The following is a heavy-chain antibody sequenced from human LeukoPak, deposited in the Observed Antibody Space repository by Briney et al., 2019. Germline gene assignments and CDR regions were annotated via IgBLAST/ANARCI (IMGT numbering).Heavy chain of an antibody. Sequence: GGSLRLSCTASGFTFGDYAMSWVRQAPGKGLEWVGFIRSKAYGGTTEYAASVKGRFTISRDDSKSIAYLQMNSLKTEGTAVYYCTSSRDGYNFYFDYWGQGTLVTVSS. CDR1: GFTFGDYA. CDR2: IRSKAYGGTT. D-gene: IGHD5-24*01. CDR3: TSSRDGYNFYFDY. J-gene: IGHJ4*02. V-gene: IGHV3-49*04.